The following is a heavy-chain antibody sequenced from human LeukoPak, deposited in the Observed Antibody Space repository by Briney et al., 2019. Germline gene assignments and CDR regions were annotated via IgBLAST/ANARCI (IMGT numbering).Heavy chain of an antibody. D-gene: IGHD2-15*01. V-gene: IGHV4-61*02. CDR2: IYTSGST. J-gene: IGHJ6*03. CDR1: GGSISSGSYY. Sequence: SGTLSLTCTVSGGSISSGSYYWSWIRQPAGKGLEWIGRIYTSGSTNYNPSLKGRVTVSVDTSKNQFSLKLSSVTAADTAVYYCARVAQNYYYYYMDVWGKGTTVTVSS. CDR3: ARVAQNYYYYYMDV.